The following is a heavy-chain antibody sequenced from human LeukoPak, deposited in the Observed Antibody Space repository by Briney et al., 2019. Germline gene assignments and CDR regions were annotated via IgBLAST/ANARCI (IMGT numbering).Heavy chain of an antibody. CDR2: IYPGDSDT. CDR3: ARARVTMVRGVISATYFDY. J-gene: IGHJ4*02. V-gene: IGHV5-51*01. D-gene: IGHD3-10*01. Sequence: GESLKISCKGPGYSFTSYWIGWVRQMPGKGLEWMGIIYPGDSDTRYSPSFQGQVTISADKSISTAYLQWSGLKASDTAMYYCARARVTMVRGVISATYFDYWGQGTLVTVSS. CDR1: GYSFTSYW.